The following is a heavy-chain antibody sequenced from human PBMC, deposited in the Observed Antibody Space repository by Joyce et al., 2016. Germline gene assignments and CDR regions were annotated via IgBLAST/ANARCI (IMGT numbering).Heavy chain of an antibody. D-gene: IGHD6-19*01. CDR2: IYYSGST. J-gene: IGHJ4*02. CDR1: GASVSSCSSY. CDR3: ARDKRWLDLDY. V-gene: IGHV4-61*01. Sequence: QVQLQESGPGLVKPSETLSLTCTVSGASVSSCSSYWSWIRQPPGKGLEWIGYIYYSGSTNYNPSLKSRVTISVDTSKNQFSLKLSSVTAADTAVYYCARDKRWLDLDYWGQGTLVTVSS.